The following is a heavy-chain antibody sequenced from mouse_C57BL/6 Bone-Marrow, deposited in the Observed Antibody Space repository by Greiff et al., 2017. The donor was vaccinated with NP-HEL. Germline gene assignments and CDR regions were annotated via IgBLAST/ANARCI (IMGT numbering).Heavy chain of an antibody. CDR3: ARSDYGSRRWYFDV. D-gene: IGHD1-1*01. J-gene: IGHJ1*03. CDR1: GFNIKDYY. V-gene: IGHV14-2*01. Sequence: VQLQQSGAELVKPGASVKLSCTASGFNIKDYYMHWVKQRTEQGLEWIGRIDPEDGETKYAPEFQGKATITADTSSNTAYLQLSSLTSEDTAVYYCARSDYGSRRWYFDVWGTGTTVTVSS. CDR2: IDPEDGET.